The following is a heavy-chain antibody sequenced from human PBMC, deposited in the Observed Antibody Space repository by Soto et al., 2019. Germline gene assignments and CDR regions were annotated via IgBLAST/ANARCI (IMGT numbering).Heavy chain of an antibody. CDR3: ARVWVRTYYMDV. V-gene: IGHV4-59*01. CDR1: GGSISSYY. D-gene: IGHD3-16*01. Sequence: SETLSLTCTVSGGSISSYYWSWIRQPPGKGLEWIGYIYYSGSTNYNPSLKSRVTISVDTSKNQFSLKLSSVTAADTAVYYCARVWVRTYYMDVWGKGTTVTVSS. CDR2: IYYSGST. J-gene: IGHJ6*03.